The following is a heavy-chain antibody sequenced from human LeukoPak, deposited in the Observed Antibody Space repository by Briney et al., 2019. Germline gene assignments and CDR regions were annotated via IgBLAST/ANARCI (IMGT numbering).Heavy chain of an antibody. J-gene: IGHJ3*02. Sequence: SETLSLTCTVSGGSISSSSYYWGWIRQPPGKGLEWIGSIYHSGSTYYDPSLKSRVTISVDTSKNQFSLKLSSVTAADTAMYYCARDRITMVRGRSDAFDIWGQGTMVTVSS. CDR3: ARDRITMVRGRSDAFDI. CDR1: GGSISSSSYY. D-gene: IGHD3-10*01. CDR2: IYHSGST. V-gene: IGHV4-39*07.